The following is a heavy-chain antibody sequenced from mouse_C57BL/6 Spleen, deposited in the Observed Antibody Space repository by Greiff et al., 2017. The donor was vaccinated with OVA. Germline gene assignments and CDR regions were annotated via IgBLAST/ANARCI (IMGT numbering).Heavy chain of an antibody. J-gene: IGHJ2*01. CDR1: GFNIKDDY. CDR2: IDPENGDT. D-gene: IGHD2-10*01. CDR3: TNPTGEDFDY. Sequence: VQLKESGAELVRPGASVKLSCTASGFNIKDDYMHWVKQRPEQGLEWIGWIDPENGDTEYASKFQGKATITADTSSNTAYLQLSSLTSEDTAVYYCTNPTGEDFDYWGQGTTLTVSS. V-gene: IGHV14-4*01.